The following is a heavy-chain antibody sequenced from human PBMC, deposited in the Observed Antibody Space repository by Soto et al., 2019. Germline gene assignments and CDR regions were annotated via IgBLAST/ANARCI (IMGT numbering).Heavy chain of an antibody. CDR3: ALEEVEMATRGAFDI. CDR2: IIPIFGTA. Sequence: ASVKVSCKASGGTFSSYAISWVRQAPGQGLEWMGGIIPIFGTANYAQKFQGRVTITADESTSTAYMELSSLRSEDTAVYYCALEEVEMATRGAFDIWGQGTMVTVSS. J-gene: IGHJ3*02. V-gene: IGHV1-69*13. D-gene: IGHD5-12*01. CDR1: GGTFSSYA.